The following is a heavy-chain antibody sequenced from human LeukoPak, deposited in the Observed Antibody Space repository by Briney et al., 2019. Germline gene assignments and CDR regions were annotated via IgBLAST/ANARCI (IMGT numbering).Heavy chain of an antibody. D-gene: IGHD4-23*01. CDR1: GFTLSSYS. V-gene: IGHV3-48*01. J-gene: IGHJ4*02. CDR2: ISSSSSAI. Sequence: GGSLRLSCVASGFTLSSYSMNWVRQAPGKELEWVSYISSSSSAIYYADSVKGRFTVSRDNAKNSLYLQMNSLRAEDTAVYYCARGRGADYGGNSGYFDYWGQGTLVTVSS. CDR3: ARGRGADYGGNSGYFDY.